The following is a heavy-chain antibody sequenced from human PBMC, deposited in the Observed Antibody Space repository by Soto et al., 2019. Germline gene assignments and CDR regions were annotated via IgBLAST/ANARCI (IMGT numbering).Heavy chain of an antibody. J-gene: IGHJ6*03. D-gene: IGHD4-4*01. Sequence: GASVKVSCKASGYTFTSYDINWVRQATGQGFEWMGWMNPNSGNTGYAQKFQGRVTMTRNTSISTAYMELSSLRSEDTAVYYCARAYCSNYVAYYYYMDVWGKGTTVTVSS. V-gene: IGHV1-8*01. CDR1: GYTFTSYD. CDR2: MNPNSGNT. CDR3: ARAYCSNYVAYYYYMDV.